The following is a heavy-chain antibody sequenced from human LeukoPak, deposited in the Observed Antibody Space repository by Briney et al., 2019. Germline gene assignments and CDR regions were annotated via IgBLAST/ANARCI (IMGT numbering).Heavy chain of an antibody. CDR3: ARVVAVTGTPVYYMDV. Sequence: ASVTVSCKASVYMFTGYYMHWVRQAPGQGLEWMGWINPNSGGTNYAQKFQGRVTMTRDTSISTAYMDLNRPRSDDTAVYYCARVVAVTGTPVYYMDVWGKGTTVTVSS. J-gene: IGHJ6*03. D-gene: IGHD6-19*01. CDR2: INPNSGGT. V-gene: IGHV1-2*02. CDR1: VYMFTGYY.